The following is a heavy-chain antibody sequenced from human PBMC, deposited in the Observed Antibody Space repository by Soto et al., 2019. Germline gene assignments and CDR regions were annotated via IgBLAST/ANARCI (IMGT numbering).Heavy chain of an antibody. V-gene: IGHV3-23*01. Sequence: PGGSLRLSCAASGFPFSSYAMSWVRQAPGKGLEWVSAISGSGGSTYYADSVKGRFTISRDNSKNTLYLQMNSLRAEDTAVYYCAKQIVVVVAATRFDYWGQGTLVTVSS. CDR3: AKQIVVVVAATRFDY. J-gene: IGHJ4*02. D-gene: IGHD2-15*01. CDR1: GFPFSSYA. CDR2: ISGSGGST.